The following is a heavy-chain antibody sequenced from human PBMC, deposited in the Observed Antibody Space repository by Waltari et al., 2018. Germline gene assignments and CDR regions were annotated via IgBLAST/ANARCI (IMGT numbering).Heavy chain of an antibody. CDR1: GYTFTDYY. J-gene: IGHJ4*02. V-gene: IGHV1-69-2*01. CDR2: VDPEDGET. D-gene: IGHD2-15*01. CDR3: ARGLECSGGSCSGEVDY. Sequence: EVQLVQSGAEVKKPGATVKISCKASGYTFTDYYMHWVQQAPGKGLEWMGRVDPEDGETIYAEKFQGSVTMTRNTSISTAYMELSSLRSEDTAVYYCARGLECSGGSCSGEVDYWGQGTLVTVSS.